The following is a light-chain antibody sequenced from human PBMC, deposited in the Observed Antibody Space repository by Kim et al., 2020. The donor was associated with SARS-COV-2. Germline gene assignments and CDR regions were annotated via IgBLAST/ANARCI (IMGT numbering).Light chain of an antibody. CDR2: GAS. V-gene: IGKV3-20*01. CDR3: HQFGGSPRT. Sequence: SPGERDTLSCRASRSVDSTYLAWYQQKPGQPPRLLIYGASSRATGIPDRFSGSGSGTDFTLTISSLESDDFAVYYCHQFGGSPRTFGQGTKVDIK. J-gene: IGKJ1*01. CDR1: RSVDSTY.